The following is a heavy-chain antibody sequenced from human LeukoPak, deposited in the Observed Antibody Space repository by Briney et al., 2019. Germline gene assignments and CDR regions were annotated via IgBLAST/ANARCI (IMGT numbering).Heavy chain of an antibody. CDR1: GFTFSDTW. Sequence: GGSLRLSCAASGFTFSDTWMHWVRQAPGEGLVWVSRIRSDGSDTRYAESVKGRFTISRDNAKNTLYLQMNSLRAEDTAVYYCARDLGQYYDTSDNWSDPWGQGTLVTVSS. V-gene: IGHV3-74*01. CDR2: IRSDGSDT. CDR3: ARDLGQYYDTSDNWSDP. D-gene: IGHD3-22*01. J-gene: IGHJ5*02.